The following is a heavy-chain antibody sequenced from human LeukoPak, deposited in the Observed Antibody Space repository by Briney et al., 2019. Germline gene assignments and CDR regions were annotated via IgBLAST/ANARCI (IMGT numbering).Heavy chain of an antibody. CDR3: ARGAGGYSHPYDY. CDR2: INPNSGGT. J-gene: IGHJ4*02. V-gene: IGHV1-2*02. CDR1: GYTFTGYY. D-gene: IGHD4-23*01. Sequence: GASVKVSCKASGYTFTGYYMHWARQAPGQGLEWMGWINPNSGGTNYAQKFQGRVTMTRDTSISTAYMELSRLRSDDTAVYYCARGAGGYSHPYDYWGQGILVTVSS.